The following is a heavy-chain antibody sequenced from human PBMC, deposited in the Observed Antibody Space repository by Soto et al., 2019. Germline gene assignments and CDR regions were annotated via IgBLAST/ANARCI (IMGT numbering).Heavy chain of an antibody. CDR2: IYPGDSDT. CDR1: VYSFTSYW. CDR3: ARRSGDTDLLGFDP. D-gene: IGHD2-21*01. J-gene: IGHJ5*02. Sequence: GEALKISCEGSVYSFTSYWIAWVRQMPGKGLEWMGIIYPGDSDTRYSPSFQGQVTFSADKSISTAYLQWSSLEASDTAMYYCARRSGDTDLLGFDPWGQGTLVTVSS. V-gene: IGHV5-51*01.